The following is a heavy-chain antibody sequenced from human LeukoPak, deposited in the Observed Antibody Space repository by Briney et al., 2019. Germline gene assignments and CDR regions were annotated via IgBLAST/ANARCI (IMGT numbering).Heavy chain of an antibody. CDR1: GFTMRNHW. Sequence: GGSLRLSCAASGFTMRNHWMSWVRQAPGKGLEWVADIKQDGSELHYVDSVKGRFTISRDNSKNTLSLLLSSLRAEDTAVYYCANTRSSTSPYYYYYGMDVWGQGTTVTVSS. CDR2: IKQDGSEL. J-gene: IGHJ6*02. D-gene: IGHD2-2*01. V-gene: IGHV3-7*03. CDR3: ANTRSSTSPYYYYYGMDV.